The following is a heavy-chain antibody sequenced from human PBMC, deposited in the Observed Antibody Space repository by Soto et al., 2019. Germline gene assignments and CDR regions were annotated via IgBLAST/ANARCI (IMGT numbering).Heavy chain of an antibody. V-gene: IGHV1-18*01. Sequence: ASVKVSCKASGYTFTSYGISWVRQAPGQGLEWMGWISAYNGNTNYAQKLQGRVTMTTDTSTSTAYMELRSLRSDDTAVYYCARGADSSSWYYYYYGMDVWGQGTTVTVS. CDR3: ARGADSSSWYYYYYGMDV. D-gene: IGHD6-13*01. CDR1: GYTFTSYG. CDR2: ISAYNGNT. J-gene: IGHJ6*02.